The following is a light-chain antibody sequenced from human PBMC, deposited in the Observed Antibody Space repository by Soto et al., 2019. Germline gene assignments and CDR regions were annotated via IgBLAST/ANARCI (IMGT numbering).Light chain of an antibody. CDR3: QQYNDWPLT. CDR1: QSVGSK. V-gene: IGKV3-15*01. Sequence: EVVMTQSPATLSVSPGERATLSCRASQSVGSKLAWYQQKPGQAPRLLIFDAFTRATGIPARFSGSGSGTEFTLFISSLQSEDFAVYYCQQYNDWPLTFGGGTKVDI. CDR2: DAF. J-gene: IGKJ4*01.